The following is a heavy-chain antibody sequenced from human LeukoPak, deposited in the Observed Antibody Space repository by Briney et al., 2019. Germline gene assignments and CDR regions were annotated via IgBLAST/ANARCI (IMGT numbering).Heavy chain of an antibody. CDR1: GFTFSSYA. Sequence: GGSLRLSCAASGFTFSSYAMSWVRQAPGKGLEWVSAISGSGGSTYYADSVKGRFTISRDNSKHTLYLQMNSLRAEDTAVYYCATLGSSSWYVLRFGTEYYFDYWGQGTLVTVSS. CDR2: ISGSGGST. J-gene: IGHJ4*02. D-gene: IGHD6-13*01. CDR3: ATLGSSSWYVLRFGTEYYFDY. V-gene: IGHV3-23*01.